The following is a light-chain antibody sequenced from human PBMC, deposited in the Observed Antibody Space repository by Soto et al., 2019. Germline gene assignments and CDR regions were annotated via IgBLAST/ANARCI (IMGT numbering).Light chain of an antibody. J-gene: IGKJ3*01. V-gene: IGKV2D-29*01. Sequence: DIVMTQTPLSLSVTPGQPASISCKSSQSLLHSDGKTYLYWYLQKPGQPPQLLIYEVSNRFSGAPDWLIGGGLGTYFTLNISRVDHEDVGVYYCMQSIHLRFTLGPGNKVNIK. CDR3: MQSIHLRFT. CDR1: QSLLHSDGKTY. CDR2: EVS.